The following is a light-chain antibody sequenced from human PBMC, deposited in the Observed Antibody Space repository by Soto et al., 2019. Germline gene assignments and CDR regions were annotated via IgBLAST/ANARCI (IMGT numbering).Light chain of an antibody. V-gene: IGLV4-69*01. CDR1: SGHSSYA. CDR2: LNSDGSH. Sequence: QSVLTQSPSASASLGASVKFTCTLSSGHSSYAIAWHQQQPEKGPRYLMKLNSDGSHSKGDGIPDRFSGSSSGAERYLTISSLQSEDEADYYCQTWGTGIHWVFGGGTKLTVL. J-gene: IGLJ3*02. CDR3: QTWGTGIHWV.